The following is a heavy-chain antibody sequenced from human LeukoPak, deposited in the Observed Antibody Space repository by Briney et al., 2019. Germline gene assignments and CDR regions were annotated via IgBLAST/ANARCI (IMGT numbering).Heavy chain of an antibody. CDR2: FDPEDGET. CDR3: ARTPWGSYRPLWYFDL. D-gene: IGHD3-16*02. J-gene: IGHJ2*01. CDR1: GYTLTELS. Sequence: ASVKVSCKVSGYTLTELSMHWVRQAPGKGLEWMGGFDPEDGETIYAQKFQGRVTMTEDTSTDTAYMELSSLRSEDTAVYYCARTPWGSYRPLWYFDLWGRGTLATVSS. V-gene: IGHV1-24*01.